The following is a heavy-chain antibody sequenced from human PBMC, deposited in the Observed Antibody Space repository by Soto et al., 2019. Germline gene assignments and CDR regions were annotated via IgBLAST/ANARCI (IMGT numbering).Heavy chain of an antibody. J-gene: IGHJ3*01. CDR1: GFTFSSYG. Sequence: QVQLVESGGGVVQPGRSLRISCEASGFTFSSYGMYWVRQAPGKGLEWVAVISSDGSNKYYADSVKGRFTISRDNSKNALYLQMNSLRAEDTAVYYCAKDLGGDYVAFDFWGQGTMVTVSS. CDR2: ISSDGSNK. CDR3: AKDLGGDYVAFDF. D-gene: IGHD4-17*01. V-gene: IGHV3-30*18.